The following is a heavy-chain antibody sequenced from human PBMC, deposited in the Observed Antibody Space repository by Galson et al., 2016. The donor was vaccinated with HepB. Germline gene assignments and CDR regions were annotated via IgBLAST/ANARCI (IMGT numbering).Heavy chain of an antibody. D-gene: IGHD4-11*01. Sequence: SVKVSCKASGYTFTRYAVHWARQAPGQRLEWMGWINAGNGNTKYSQKFQGRVTITRDTSASTASMDLSSLRSEDTAVYYCARGTDYKGADDWFDPWGQGTLVTVSS. CDR2: INAGNGNT. V-gene: IGHV1-3*01. J-gene: IGHJ5*02. CDR3: ARGTDYKGADDWFDP. CDR1: GYTFTRYA.